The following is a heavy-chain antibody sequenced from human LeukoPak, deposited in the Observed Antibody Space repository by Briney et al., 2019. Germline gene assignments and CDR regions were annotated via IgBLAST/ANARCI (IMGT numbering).Heavy chain of an antibody. J-gene: IGHJ3*02. CDR1: GGSISSYY. CDR2: IFYSGST. V-gene: IGHV4-59*12. Sequence: PSETLSLTCTVSGGSISSYYWSWIRQPPGKALEWIGNIFYSGSTYYSPSLKSRVTISLDTSRNQFSLKLNSVTAADTAVYYCAKSNGYGLIDIWGQGTMVAVSS. CDR3: AKSNGYGLIDI. D-gene: IGHD3-10*01.